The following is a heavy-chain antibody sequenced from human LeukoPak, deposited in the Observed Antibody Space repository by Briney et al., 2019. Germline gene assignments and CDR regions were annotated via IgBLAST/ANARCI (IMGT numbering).Heavy chain of an antibody. V-gene: IGHV4-4*07. J-gene: IGHJ6*02. CDR3: AREAPTKSHSSSWPPPGPYYYYGMDV. CDR1: GGFISSYY. CDR2: IYTSGST. Sequence: SETLSLTCTLSGGFISSYYWSWIRQPAGKGLEWIGRIYTSGSTNYNPSLKSRVTMSVDASKNQFSLKLSSVTAADTAVYYCAREAPTKSHSSSWPPPGPYYYYGMDVWGQGTTVTVSS. D-gene: IGHD6-13*01.